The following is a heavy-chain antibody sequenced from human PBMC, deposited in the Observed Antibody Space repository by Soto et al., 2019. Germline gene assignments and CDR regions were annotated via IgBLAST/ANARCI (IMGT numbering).Heavy chain of an antibody. CDR1: GDSISSSSYY. Sequence: PSETLSLTCTVSGDSISSSSYYWGWIRQPPGKGLEWIGSIYYSGSTYYNPSLKSRVTISVDTSKNQFSLKLSSVTAADTAVHYCARGGGLEHIDYWGQGTLVTVSS. V-gene: IGHV4-39*01. D-gene: IGHD3-16*01. CDR3: ARGGGLEHIDY. J-gene: IGHJ4*02. CDR2: IYYSGST.